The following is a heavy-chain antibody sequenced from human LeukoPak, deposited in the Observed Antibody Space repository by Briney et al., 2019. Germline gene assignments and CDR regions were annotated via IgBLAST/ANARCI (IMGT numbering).Heavy chain of an antibody. CDR2: IYSGGST. CDR3: ARSPYDSAFR. Sequence: GGSLRLSCAASGFTVSNNYMSWARQAAGKGLEWVSVIYSGGSTDYADSVKGRFTISRDNSKNTVHLQVNSLRAEDTAVYYCARSPYDSAFRWGQGTLVTVSS. V-gene: IGHV3-53*01. J-gene: IGHJ4*02. CDR1: GFTVSNNY. D-gene: IGHD3-22*01.